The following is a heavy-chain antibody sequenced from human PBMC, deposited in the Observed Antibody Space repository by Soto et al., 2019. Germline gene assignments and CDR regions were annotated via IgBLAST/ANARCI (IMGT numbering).Heavy chain of an antibody. CDR3: ATGGYYFDY. V-gene: IGHV3-15*07. CDR2: TKSKPNGGTT. J-gene: IGHJ4*02. D-gene: IGHD3-10*01. CDR1: GFTFSNAW. Sequence: PRGPLRLSCEGSGFTFSNAWMNWVRQAPGEGLEWVGRTKSKPNGGTTDYAAPVKGRFTISRDDSKNTVYLQMNSLRTEDTAVYYCATGGYYFDYWGQGTLVTVSS.